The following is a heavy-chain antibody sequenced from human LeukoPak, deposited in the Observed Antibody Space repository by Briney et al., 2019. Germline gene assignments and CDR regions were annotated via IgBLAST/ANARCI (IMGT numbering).Heavy chain of an antibody. V-gene: IGHV1-8*01. CDR1: GYTFTSYE. D-gene: IGHD1-26*01. Sequence: ASVKVSCKASGYTFTSYEINWVRQATGQGLEWMGWMNPNSGNTGYAQKFQGRVTMTRNTSISTAYMELSSLRSEDTAVYYCAREGSKWGGYYYYYMDVWGKGTTVTVSS. CDR2: MNPNSGNT. J-gene: IGHJ6*03. CDR3: AREGSKWGGYYYYYMDV.